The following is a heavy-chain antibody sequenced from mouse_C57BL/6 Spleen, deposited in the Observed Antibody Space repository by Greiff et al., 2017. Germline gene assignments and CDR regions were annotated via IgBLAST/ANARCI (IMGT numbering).Heavy chain of an antibody. CDR3: AGDTGYDSSFWFAY. D-gene: IGHD1-1*01. CDR2: ISYDGSN. V-gene: IGHV3-6*01. Sequence: DVKLQESGPGLVKPSQSLSLTCSVTGYSITSGYYWNWIRQFPGNKLEWMGYISYDGSNNYNPSLKNRNPITRDTSKNQFFLKLNSVTTEDTATCYRAGDTGYDSSFWFAYWGQGTLVTVSA. J-gene: IGHJ3*01. CDR1: GYSITSGYY.